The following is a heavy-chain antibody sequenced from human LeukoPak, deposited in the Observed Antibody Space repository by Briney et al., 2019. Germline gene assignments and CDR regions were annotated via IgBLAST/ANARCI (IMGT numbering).Heavy chain of an antibody. CDR3: VSQQVAPP. J-gene: IGHJ5*02. V-gene: IGHV3-7*01. Sequence: GGSLRLSCVASGFTFSHYWMSWVRQAPGKGLEWVANIKEDGSVEDYVDSVKGRFTVSRDNAKNSLYLEMNSLRVEDTAVYYCVSQQVAPPWGQGTLVIVSS. CDR2: IKEDGSVE. CDR1: GFTFSHYW. D-gene: IGHD5-12*01.